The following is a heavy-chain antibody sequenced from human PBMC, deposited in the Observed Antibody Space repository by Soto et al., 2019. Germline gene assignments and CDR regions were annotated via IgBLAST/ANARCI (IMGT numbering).Heavy chain of an antibody. CDR2: ISWNSGSI. CDR3: ARDRLTCRFYYYCMDV. V-gene: IGHV3-9*01. Sequence: GGSLRLSCAASGFTFDDYAMHWVRQAPGKGLEWVSGISWNSGSIGYADSVKGRFTISRDNAKNSLSLQMNSLRAADTALYYCARDRLTCRFYYYCMDVWGQGTTVTVSS. D-gene: IGHD1-20*01. J-gene: IGHJ6*02. CDR1: GFTFDDYA.